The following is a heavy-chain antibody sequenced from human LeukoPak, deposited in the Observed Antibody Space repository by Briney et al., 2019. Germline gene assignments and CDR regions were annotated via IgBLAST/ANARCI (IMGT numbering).Heavy chain of an antibody. CDR2: IYYSGSI. D-gene: IGHD1-26*01. Sequence: SDTLSLTCAVSGYSISSSNWWGWIRQPPGKGLEWIGYIYYSGSIYYNPSLKSRVTMSVDTSKNQFSLKLSSVTAVDTAVYYCARKSGNTQDDAFDTWGQGTMVTVSS. V-gene: IGHV4-28*05. CDR1: GYSISSSNW. J-gene: IGHJ3*02. CDR3: ARKSGNTQDDAFDT.